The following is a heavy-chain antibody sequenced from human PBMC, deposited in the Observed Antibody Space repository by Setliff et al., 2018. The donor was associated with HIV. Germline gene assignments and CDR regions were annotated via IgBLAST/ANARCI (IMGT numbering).Heavy chain of an antibody. D-gene: IGHD3-10*01. Sequence: ESLKLSCAASGFTFSSSWMTWVRQAPGRGLEYVAGMNRDGSEKGYADSVKGRFSISRDNAKNSLYLQMSSLRTEDTAVYFCARGPAFGAFDIWGQGTMGTV. CDR2: MNRDGSEK. CDR1: GFTFSSSW. CDR3: ARGPAFGAFDI. V-gene: IGHV3-7*04. J-gene: IGHJ3*02.